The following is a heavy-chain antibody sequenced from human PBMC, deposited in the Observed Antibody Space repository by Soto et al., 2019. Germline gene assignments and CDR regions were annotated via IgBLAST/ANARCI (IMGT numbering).Heavy chain of an antibody. J-gene: IGHJ4*02. CDR1: GFTFSSYA. CDR3: AKSALSMIVVVISFDY. D-gene: IGHD3-22*01. V-gene: IGHV3-23*01. Sequence: GGSLRLSCAASGFTFSSYAMSWVRQAPGKGLEWVSAISGSGGSTYYADSVKGRFTISRDNSKNTLYLQMNSLRAEDTAVYYCAKSALSMIVVVISFDYWGQGTLVTVSS. CDR2: ISGSGGST.